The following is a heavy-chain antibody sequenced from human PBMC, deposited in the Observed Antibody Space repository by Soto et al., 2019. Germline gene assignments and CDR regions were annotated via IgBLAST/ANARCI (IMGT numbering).Heavy chain of an antibody. CDR3: ASTYSTSWYWFAP. D-gene: IGHD6-13*01. V-gene: IGHV2-26*04. Sequence: QVTVKESGPVLVKPTETLTLTCTVSGFSLSNAGLGVSWIRQPPGKALEWLAHIFSNDEKSYSTSLKSSLTISKDPHKTQVVSTMPNMDPLDTATYYCASTYSTSWYWFAPWGQGTLVTVSS. CDR2: IFSNDEK. CDR1: GFSLSNAGLG. J-gene: IGHJ5*02.